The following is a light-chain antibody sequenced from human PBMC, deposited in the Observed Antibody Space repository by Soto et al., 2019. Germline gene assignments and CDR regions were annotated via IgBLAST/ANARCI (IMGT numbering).Light chain of an antibody. J-gene: IGLJ3*02. V-gene: IGLV7-43*01. Sequence: QAVVTQEPSLTVSPGGTVTLTCASSTGAVTSGYCPNWFQQKLGQAPRALIFGTSNKHSWTPARFSGSLLGGKAALTLSGVQPEDEAEYYSLLYHGGAQPSWVFGGGTKLTVL. CDR1: TGAVTSGYC. CDR3: LLYHGGAQPSWV. CDR2: GTS.